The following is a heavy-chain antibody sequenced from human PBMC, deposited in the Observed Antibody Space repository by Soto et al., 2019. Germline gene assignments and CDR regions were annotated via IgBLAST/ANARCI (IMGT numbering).Heavy chain of an antibody. J-gene: IGHJ4*02. V-gene: IGHV3-13*01. D-gene: IGHD6-13*01. CDR3: ASGGWGSSWYEGGSRIYY. Sequence: EVQLVESGGGLVQPGGSLRLSCAASGFTFSSYDMHWVRQVAGKGLEWVSAIGVAGDTYYPDSVKGRFTISRENAKNSLYLQMNSLRAEDTAVYYCASGGWGSSWYEGGSRIYYWGQGTLVTVSS. CDR1: GFTFSSYD. CDR2: IGVAGDT.